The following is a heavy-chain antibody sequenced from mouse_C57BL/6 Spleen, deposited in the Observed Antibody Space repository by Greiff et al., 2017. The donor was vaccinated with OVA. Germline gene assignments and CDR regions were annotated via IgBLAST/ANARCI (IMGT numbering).Heavy chain of an antibody. CDR2: IDPSDSYT. Sequence: QVQLQQPGAELVRPGTSVKLSCKASGYTFTSYWMHWVKQRPGQGLEWIGVIDPSDSYTNYNQKFKGKATLTVDTSSSTAYMQLSSLTSEDSAVYYCARVGYYGSSPYYFDYWGQGTTLTVSS. CDR3: ARVGYYGSSPYYFDY. CDR1: GYTFTSYW. V-gene: IGHV1-59*01. J-gene: IGHJ2*01. D-gene: IGHD1-1*01.